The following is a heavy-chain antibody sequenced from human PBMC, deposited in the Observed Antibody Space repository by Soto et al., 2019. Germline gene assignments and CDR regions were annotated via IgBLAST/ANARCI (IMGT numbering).Heavy chain of an antibody. Sequence: SETLSLTCAVSGGSISSSNWWSWVRQPPGKGLEWIGEIYHSGSTNYNPSLKSRVTISVDKSKNQFSLKLSSVTAADTAVYYCARGSNYYDSSGYFDYWGQGTLVTVSS. V-gene: IGHV4-4*02. CDR1: GGSISSSNW. J-gene: IGHJ4*02. D-gene: IGHD3-22*01. CDR3: ARGSNYYDSSGYFDY. CDR2: IYHSGST.